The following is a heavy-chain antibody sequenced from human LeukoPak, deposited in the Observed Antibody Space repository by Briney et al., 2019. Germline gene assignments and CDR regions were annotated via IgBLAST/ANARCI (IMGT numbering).Heavy chain of an antibody. Sequence: ASVKVSCTTSGYTFSEFFMHWVRQAPGQGLEWMGRINPKSGGTNFAQKFQGRVTVTRDTTNSVVYMELTSLTSDDTAVHSCARGRTTTDHWGQGTLVTVSS. CDR3: ARGRTTTDH. CDR1: GYTFSEFF. V-gene: IGHV1-2*06. J-gene: IGHJ4*02. D-gene: IGHD1-1*01. CDR2: INPKSGGT.